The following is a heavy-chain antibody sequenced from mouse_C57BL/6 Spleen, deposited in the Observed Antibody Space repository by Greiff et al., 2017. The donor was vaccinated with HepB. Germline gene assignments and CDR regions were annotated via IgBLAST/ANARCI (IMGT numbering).Heavy chain of an antibody. V-gene: IGHV5-17*01. CDR1: GFTFSDYG. J-gene: IGHJ3*01. CDR2: ISSGSSTI. CDR3: ARGGAYHSNHRGFAY. Sequence: EVQGVESGGGLVKPGGSLKLSCAASGFTFSDYGMHWVRQAPEKGLEWVAYISSGSSTIYYADTVKGRFTISRDNAKNTLFLQMTSLRSEDTAMYYCARGGAYHSNHRGFAYWGQGTLVTVSA. D-gene: IGHD2-5*01.